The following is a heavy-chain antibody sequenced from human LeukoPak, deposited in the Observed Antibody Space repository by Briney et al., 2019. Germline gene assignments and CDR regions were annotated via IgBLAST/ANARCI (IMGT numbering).Heavy chain of an antibody. D-gene: IGHD5-24*01. CDR2: ISWDGGST. J-gene: IGHJ4*02. CDR1: GFTFDDYA. Sequence: GGSLRLSCAASGFTFDDYAMHWVRQAPGKGLEWVSLISWDGGSTYYADSVKGRFTISRDNSKTSLYLQMNSLRAEDTALYYCAKDMTFGRDGYNSFDYWGQGTLVTVSS. V-gene: IGHV3-43D*03. CDR3: AKDMTFGRDGYNSFDY.